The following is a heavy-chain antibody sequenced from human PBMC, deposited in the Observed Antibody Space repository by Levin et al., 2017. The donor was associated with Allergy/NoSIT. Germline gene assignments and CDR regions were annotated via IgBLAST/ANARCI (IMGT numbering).Heavy chain of an antibody. CDR1: GGSFSGFY. J-gene: IGHJ4*02. V-gene: IGHV4-34*01. Sequence: PSETLSLTCAVYGGSFSGFYWSWIRQPPGKGLEWIGEINHSGSTNYNPSLKSRVTISVDTSKNQFSLKLSSVTAADTAVYYCARGRSQPPRYDDFWSGQSHFDYWGQGTLVTVSS. CDR2: INHSGST. CDR3: ARGRSQPPRYDDFWSGQSHFDY. D-gene: IGHD3-3*01.